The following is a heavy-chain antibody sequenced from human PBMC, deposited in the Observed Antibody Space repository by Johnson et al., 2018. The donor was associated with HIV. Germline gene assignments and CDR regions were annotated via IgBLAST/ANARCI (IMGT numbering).Heavy chain of an antibody. J-gene: IGHJ3*02. V-gene: IGHV3-66*01. CDR2: IYRGGAT. D-gene: IGHD4-23*01. CDR3: ARDKDYGGNHDAFDI. Sequence: VQLVESGGGLVQPGGSLRLSCAASGFSVSASYMSWLRQAPGKALEWVSVIYRGGATYYAASVPGRFTISRDNSKNTLYLQMESLRADDTALYYCARDKDYGGNHDAFDIWGQGTMVTVSS. CDR1: GFSVSASY.